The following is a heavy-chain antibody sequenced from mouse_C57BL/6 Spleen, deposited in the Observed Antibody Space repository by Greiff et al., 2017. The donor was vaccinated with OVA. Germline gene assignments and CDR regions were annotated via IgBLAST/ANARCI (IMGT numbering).Heavy chain of an antibody. Sequence: EVQLQQSGPELVKPGASVKISCKASGYTFTDYYMNWVKQSHGKSLEWIGDINPNNGGTSYNQKFKGKATLTVDKSSSTAYMELRSLTSEDSAVYYCARTGSRDYAMDYWGQGTSVTVSS. CDR2: INPNNGGT. CDR1: GYTFTDYY. V-gene: IGHV1-26*01. CDR3: ARTGSRDYAMDY. D-gene: IGHD4-1*01. J-gene: IGHJ4*01.